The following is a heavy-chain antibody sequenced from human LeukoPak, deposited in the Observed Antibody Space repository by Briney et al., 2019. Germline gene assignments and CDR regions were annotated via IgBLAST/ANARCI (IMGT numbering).Heavy chain of an antibody. Sequence: ASVKVSCKASGYTFTSYDINWVGQATGKGLEWMGWMNPNSGNTGYAQKFQGRVTITRNTSISTAYMELSSLRSEDTAVYYCATEAVAGDYWGQGTLVTVSS. CDR2: MNPNSGNT. CDR1: GYTFTSYD. D-gene: IGHD6-19*01. J-gene: IGHJ4*02. CDR3: ATEAVAGDY. V-gene: IGHV1-8*03.